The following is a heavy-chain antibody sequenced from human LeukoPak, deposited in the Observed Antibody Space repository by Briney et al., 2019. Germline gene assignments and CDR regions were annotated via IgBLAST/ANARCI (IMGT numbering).Heavy chain of an antibody. CDR2: INHSGST. D-gene: IGHD5-18*01. Sequence: SSETLSLTCAVYGGSFSGYYWSWIRQPPGKGLEWIGEINHSGSTNYNPSLKSRVTISVDTSKNQFSLKLSSVTAADTAVYYCARAGDTAFDPSGQGTLVTVSS. CDR3: ARAGDTAFDP. V-gene: IGHV4-34*01. J-gene: IGHJ5*02. CDR1: GGSFSGYY.